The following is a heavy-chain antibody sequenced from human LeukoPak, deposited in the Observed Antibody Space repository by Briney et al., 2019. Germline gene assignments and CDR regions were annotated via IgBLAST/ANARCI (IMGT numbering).Heavy chain of an antibody. CDR2: IWYDGSNE. J-gene: IGHJ4*02. V-gene: IGHV3-33*01. D-gene: IGHD3-16*01. CDR3: ACELRSERLGVFEY. Sequence: PGRSLRLSSAASGFTFSLFGMHWARQAPGKGLEWVAVIWYDGSNEYYTDSVKGRFTISRDNSKNTLSLQMNSLRAEDTAVYYCACELRSERLGVFEYWGQGTLVTVSS. CDR1: GFTFSLFG.